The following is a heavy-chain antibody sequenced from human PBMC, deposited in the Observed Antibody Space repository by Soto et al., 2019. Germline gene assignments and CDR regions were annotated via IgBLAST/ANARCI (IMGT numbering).Heavy chain of an antibody. CDR1: GFSVSNYA. CDR2: ISIGSGSI. CDR3: VRDDRWDFEF. Sequence: EVQLVESGGGLVQPGGSRRVSCAASGFSVSNYAMNWVRQAPGKGLEWVSYISIGSGSIFYADSVKGRFTISRDDAKNSLYMQMNTLRDEDTAVYYCVRDDRWDFEFWGQGTMVTVSS. J-gene: IGHJ3*01. V-gene: IGHV3-48*02. D-gene: IGHD1-26*01.